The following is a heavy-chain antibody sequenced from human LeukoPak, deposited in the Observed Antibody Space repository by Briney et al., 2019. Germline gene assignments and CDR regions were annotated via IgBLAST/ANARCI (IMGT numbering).Heavy chain of an antibody. D-gene: IGHD2-2*02. Sequence: SVKVSCKASGGTFICYAISRVRQAPGQGLEWMGGIIPNFGTANCAQKFQGRVTITTDDSTSTAYMELSSQRFEDTAVYYCARVKVPAAIDYYYYMDVWGKGTTVTVSS. V-gene: IGHV1-69*05. J-gene: IGHJ6*03. CDR1: GGTFICYA. CDR3: ARVKVPAAIDYYYYMDV. CDR2: IIPNFGTA.